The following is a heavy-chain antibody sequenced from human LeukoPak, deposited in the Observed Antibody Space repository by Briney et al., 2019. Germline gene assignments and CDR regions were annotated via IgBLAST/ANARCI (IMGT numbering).Heavy chain of an antibody. CDR1: GFTFSSYW. J-gene: IGHJ4*02. CDR3: ARDFSGSYWSYFDY. Sequence: GGSLRLSCAASGFTFSSYWMSWVRQAPGKGREWVANIKQDGSEKYYVDSVKGRFTISRDNAKNSLYLQMNSLRAEDTAVYYCARDFSGSYWSYFDYWGQGTLVTVSS. D-gene: IGHD1-26*01. V-gene: IGHV3-7*01. CDR2: IKQDGSEK.